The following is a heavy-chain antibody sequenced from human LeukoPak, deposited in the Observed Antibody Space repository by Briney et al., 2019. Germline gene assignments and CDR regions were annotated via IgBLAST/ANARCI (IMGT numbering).Heavy chain of an antibody. CDR2: SYRSGST. V-gene: IGHV4-38-2*01. D-gene: IGHD2-15*01. J-gene: IGHJ4*02. Sequence: SETLSLTCAVSGYSISSGFYWGWIRQPPGKGLEWIGSSYRSGSTYYNPSLKSRVTISVDTSKNQFSLILTSVTAADTAVYYCARRGRKCSGGSCHSGVDYWGQGTLVTVSS. CDR3: ARRGRKCSGGSCHSGVDY. CDR1: GYSISSGFY.